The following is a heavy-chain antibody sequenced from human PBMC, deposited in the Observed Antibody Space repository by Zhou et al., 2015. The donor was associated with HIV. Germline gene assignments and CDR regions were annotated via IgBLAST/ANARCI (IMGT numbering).Heavy chain of an antibody. V-gene: IGHV3-30*18. Sequence: QVQLVESGGGVVQPGRSLRLSCAASGFNFSSYGMHWVRQAPGKGLEWVAVISYDGNNEDYADSVKGRFTISRDNSKNTLYVQMSSLRREDTAVYYCAKDFSYGGDGGNYYYGMDVWGQGP. J-gene: IGHJ6*02. CDR3: AKDFSYGGDGGNYYYGMDV. CDR1: GFNFSSYG. CDR2: ISYDGNNE. D-gene: IGHD4-23*01.